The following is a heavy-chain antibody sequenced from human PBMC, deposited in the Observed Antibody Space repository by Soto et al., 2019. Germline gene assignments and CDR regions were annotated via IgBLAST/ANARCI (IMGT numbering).Heavy chain of an antibody. D-gene: IGHD6-6*01. Sequence: EVQLVESGGGLVQPGGSLRLSCAASGFTFSSYDMHWVRQATGKGLEWVSAIGTAGDTYYPGSVKGRFTISRENAKNSLYLQMNSLRAGDTAVYYCARGRDSSSSSFYYYGMDVWGQGTTVTVAS. CDR3: ARGRDSSSSSFYYYGMDV. J-gene: IGHJ6*02. CDR2: IGTAGDT. V-gene: IGHV3-13*01. CDR1: GFTFSSYD.